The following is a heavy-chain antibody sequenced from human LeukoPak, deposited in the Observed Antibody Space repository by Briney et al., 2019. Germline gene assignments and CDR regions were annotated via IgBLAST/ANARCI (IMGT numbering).Heavy chain of an antibody. CDR1: GFTFSSYA. V-gene: IGHV3-30*04. J-gene: IGHJ3*02. D-gene: IGHD2-21*02. CDR2: ISYDGSNK. CDR3: ARRHIVVVAVGGENAFDI. Sequence: GGSLRLSCAASGFTFSSYAMHWVRQAPGKGLEWVAVISYDGSNKYYADSVKGRFTISRDNSKNTLYLRMNSLRAEDTAVYYCARRHIVVVAVGGENAFDIWGQGTMVTVSS.